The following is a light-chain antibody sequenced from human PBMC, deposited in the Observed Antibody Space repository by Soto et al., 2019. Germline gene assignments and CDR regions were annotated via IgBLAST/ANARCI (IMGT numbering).Light chain of an antibody. CDR1: QSISRW. V-gene: IGKV1-5*03. J-gene: IGKJ4*01. CDR2: KAS. Sequence: DIQMTQSPSTLSASVGDRVTITCRASQSISRWLAWYQQKPGKAPKLLIYKASSLESGVPSRLSGSGSGTEVSLPIRSLEPDAFETYYCHPSASFALLFGGANNVEFK. CDR3: HPSASFALL.